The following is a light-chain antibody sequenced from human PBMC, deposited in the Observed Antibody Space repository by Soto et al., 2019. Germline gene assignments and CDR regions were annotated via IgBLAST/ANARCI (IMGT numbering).Light chain of an antibody. Sequence: QLVLTQPPSASGTPGQRVTISCSGSSSNIGSDSVNWYQQLPGTAPKVLIYDNDRRPSGVPDRFSGSKSGTSASLAISGLQSEDEADYYCAGWDDSLNGVVFGGGTKLTVL. V-gene: IGLV1-44*01. CDR1: SSNIGSDS. CDR2: DND. J-gene: IGLJ2*01. CDR3: AGWDDSLNGVV.